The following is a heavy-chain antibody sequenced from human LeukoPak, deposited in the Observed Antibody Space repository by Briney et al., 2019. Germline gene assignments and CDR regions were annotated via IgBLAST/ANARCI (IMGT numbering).Heavy chain of an antibody. CDR2: INQDASEI. CDR3: ATDRDNSDWQKRFDS. Sequence: GGSLRLSCAASGFTFSTYWMNWYRQAPGEGLEWVGNINQDASEINYVASVRGRFTISRDNAKNSLHLQMNSLRAEDTAVYYCATDRDNSDWQKRFDSWGQGTLVTVSS. J-gene: IGHJ4*02. V-gene: IGHV3-7*01. D-gene: IGHD2-21*02. CDR1: GFTFSTYW.